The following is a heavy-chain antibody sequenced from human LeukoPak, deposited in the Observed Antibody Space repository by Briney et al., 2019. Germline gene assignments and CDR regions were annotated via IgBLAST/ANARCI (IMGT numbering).Heavy chain of an antibody. V-gene: IGHV3-23*01. CDR1: GFTLSNYA. Sequence: GGSLRLSCAASGFTLSNYAISWVRQAPGKGLEWVSAISGSGGRTYYADSVKGRFTISRDNSKNTLYLQMNSLRAEDTAIYYCAKDLYSSTWYYSDYWGQGTLVTVSS. CDR2: ISGSGGRT. J-gene: IGHJ4*02. D-gene: IGHD6-13*01. CDR3: AKDLYSSTWYYSDY.